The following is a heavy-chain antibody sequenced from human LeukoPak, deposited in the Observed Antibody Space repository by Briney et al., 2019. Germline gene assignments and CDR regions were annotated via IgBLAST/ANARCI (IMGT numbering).Heavy chain of an antibody. J-gene: IGHJ4*02. Sequence: GGSLRLSCAASGFTFSCYWMSWVRQAPGKGLEWVANIKQDGSEKYYVDSVKGRFTISRDNAKNSLYLQMNSLRAEDTAVYYCARWGPYDFWSGYRVNPFDCWGQGTPVTVSS. V-gene: IGHV3-7*01. CDR1: GFTFSCYW. D-gene: IGHD3-3*01. CDR2: IKQDGSEK. CDR3: ARWGPYDFWSGYRVNPFDC.